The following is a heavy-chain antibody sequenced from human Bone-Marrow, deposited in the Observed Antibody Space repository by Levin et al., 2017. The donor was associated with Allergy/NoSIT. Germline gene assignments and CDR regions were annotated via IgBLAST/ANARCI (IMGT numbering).Heavy chain of an antibody. V-gene: IGHV4-59*01. Sequence: SETLSLTCTVSSGSISFYYWSWIRQPPGKGLEWIGYLYYSVNTNYNPSLKSRVTMSVDTSKNQFSLNLNAVTAAGTAVYYCGLGQFSYGLVHWGQGTLVTVSS. J-gene: IGHJ4*02. CDR3: GLGQFSYGLVH. CDR2: LYYSVNT. D-gene: IGHD3-16*01. CDR1: SGSISFYY.